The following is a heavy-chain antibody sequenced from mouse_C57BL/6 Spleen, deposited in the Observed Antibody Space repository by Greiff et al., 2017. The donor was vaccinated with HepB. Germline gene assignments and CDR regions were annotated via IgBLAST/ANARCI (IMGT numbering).Heavy chain of an antibody. Sequence: EVNVVESGEGLVKPGGSLKLSCAASGFTFSSYAMSWVRQTPEKRLEWVAYISSGGDYIYYADTVKGRFTIARDNARNTLYLQMSSLKSEDTAMYYCTRVGYDGSWYFDVWGTGTTVTVSS. J-gene: IGHJ1*03. CDR1: GFTFSSYA. D-gene: IGHD2-2*01. V-gene: IGHV5-9-1*02. CDR3: TRVGYDGSWYFDV. CDR2: ISSGGDYI.